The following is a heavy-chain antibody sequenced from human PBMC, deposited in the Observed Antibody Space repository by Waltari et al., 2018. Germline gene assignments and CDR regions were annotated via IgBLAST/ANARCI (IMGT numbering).Heavy chain of an antibody. CDR2: ILPIFATP. CDR1: GGTFSTNA. CDR3: ARGGYYFDS. J-gene: IGHJ4*02. Sequence: QVQLVQSGAEVKKPGSSVTVSCKASGGTFSTNAISWVRQAPGQGLGWMGGILPIFATPNYAQKFQGRVTITADKSTSTAYMELSSLRSEDTAVYYCARGGYYFDSWGQGTLVTVSS. D-gene: IGHD3-16*01. V-gene: IGHV1-69*06.